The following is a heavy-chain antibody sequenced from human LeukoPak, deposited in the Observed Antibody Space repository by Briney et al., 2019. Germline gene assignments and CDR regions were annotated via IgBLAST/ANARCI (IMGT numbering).Heavy chain of an antibody. Sequence: PGGSLRLSCKVSGFTVSSNSWSWVRQAPGKGLEWVSFISSGGNTDHSDSVKGRFTISRDNSKNTLYLQMNSLRAEDTAVYYCAKGVWFGDQPASDYWGQGTLVTVSS. CDR2: ISSGGNT. J-gene: IGHJ4*02. CDR1: GFTVSSNS. V-gene: IGHV3-53*05. D-gene: IGHD3-10*01. CDR3: AKGVWFGDQPASDY.